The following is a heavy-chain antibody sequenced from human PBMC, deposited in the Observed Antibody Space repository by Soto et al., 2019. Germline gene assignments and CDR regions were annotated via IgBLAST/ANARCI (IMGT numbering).Heavy chain of an antibody. CDR2: IGVTAGST. V-gene: IGHV3-23*01. Sequence: AHLSESGGGLQQPGGSLKLYCEASRFTFSNFAMSWVSQAPGKGLEWISTIGVTAGSTYYTDSVRGRFTHSRDNSKNTLYLEMNSLRAEDTALYYCAKVMYTWNDVAAFDSWGQGTLVAVSS. CDR1: RFTFSNFA. CDR3: AKVMYTWNDVAAFDS. J-gene: IGHJ4*02. D-gene: IGHD1-1*01.